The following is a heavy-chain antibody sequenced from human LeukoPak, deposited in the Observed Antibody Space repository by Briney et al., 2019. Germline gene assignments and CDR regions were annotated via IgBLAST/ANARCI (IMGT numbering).Heavy chain of an antibody. Sequence: PGGSLRLSCAASGFTFSSYEMNWVRQAPGKGLEWVSYISSSGSTIYYADSVKGRFTISRDNAKNSLYLQMNSLRAEDTAVYYCAKDRGWNYVGFVDYWGQGTLVTVSS. CDR3: AKDRGWNYVGFVDY. CDR1: GFTFSSYE. CDR2: ISSSGSTI. D-gene: IGHD1-7*01. V-gene: IGHV3-48*03. J-gene: IGHJ4*02.